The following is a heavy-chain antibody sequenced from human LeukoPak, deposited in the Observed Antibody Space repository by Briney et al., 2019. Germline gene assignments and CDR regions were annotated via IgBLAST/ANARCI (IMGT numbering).Heavy chain of an antibody. J-gene: IGHJ4*02. CDR3: ANTRGVNSFDY. Sequence: PGGSLRLSCVASGFTFSNYVMSWVRQAPGKGLEWVSTISGSGGNTFYADSVKGRLTISRDNSKNTLYLQMNSLRVDDTAVYYCANTRGVNSFDYWGQGTLVTVSS. CDR2: ISGSGGNT. V-gene: IGHV3-23*01. D-gene: IGHD3-10*01. CDR1: GFTFSNYV.